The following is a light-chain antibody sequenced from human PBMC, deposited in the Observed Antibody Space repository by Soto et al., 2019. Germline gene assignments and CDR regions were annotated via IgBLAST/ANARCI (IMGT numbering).Light chain of an antibody. V-gene: IGLV2-14*01. CDR2: DVS. CDR1: SSDVGGYNY. J-gene: IGLJ1*01. CDR3: SSYTSSSTLYV. Sequence: QSALTQPASVSGSPGQSITISCTGTSSDVGGYNYVSWYQQHPGKARKLMIYDVSNRPSGVSNRFSGSKSGNTASLTISGLRAEDEADYYCSSYTSSSTLYVFGTGTKLTVL.